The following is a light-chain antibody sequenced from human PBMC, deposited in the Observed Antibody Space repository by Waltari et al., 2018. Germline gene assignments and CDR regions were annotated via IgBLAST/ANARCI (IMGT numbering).Light chain of an antibody. CDR3: QKYGSLPAT. J-gene: IGKJ1*01. CDR1: QSIGRF. Sequence: SGRASQSIGRFLAWYQQKPGQAPRLLIYDASTRATGIPDRFSGSGSGTDFSLTINRLEPEDIAVYYCQKYGSLPATFGQGTKVEIK. CDR2: DAS. V-gene: IGKV3-20*01.